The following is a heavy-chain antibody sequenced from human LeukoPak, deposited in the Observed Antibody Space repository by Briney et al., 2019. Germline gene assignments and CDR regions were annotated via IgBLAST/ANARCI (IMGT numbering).Heavy chain of an antibody. D-gene: IGHD3-3*01. CDR3: ARQGQGFGEFWSAYDY. CDR2: IYNRGST. J-gene: IGHJ4*02. Sequence: PSETLSLTCTVSGGSISTYYWSWIRQPPGKGLEWIGYIYNRGSTKYNPSLKSRVTMSLDTSKNQFSLKVTSVTAADTAIYYCARQGQGFGEFWSAYDYWGPGTLVTVSS. V-gene: IGHV4-59*08. CDR1: GGSISTYY.